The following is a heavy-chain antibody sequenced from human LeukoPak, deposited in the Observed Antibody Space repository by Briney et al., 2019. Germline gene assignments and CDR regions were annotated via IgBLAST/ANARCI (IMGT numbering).Heavy chain of an antibody. V-gene: IGHV4-38-2*02. D-gene: IGHD1-7*01. J-gene: IGHJ5*02. Sequence: PSETLSLTCTVSGYSISSGYYWGWIRQPPGKGPEWIGSIYHSGSTYYNPSLESRVTISVDTSKNQFSLKLSSVTAADTAVYYCARDKTGTPLNWFDPWGQGTLVTVSS. CDR2: IYHSGST. CDR1: GYSISSGYY. CDR3: ARDKTGTPLNWFDP.